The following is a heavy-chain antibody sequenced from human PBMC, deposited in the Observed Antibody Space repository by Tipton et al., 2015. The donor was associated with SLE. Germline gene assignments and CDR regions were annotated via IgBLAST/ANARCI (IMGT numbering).Heavy chain of an antibody. CDR2: LYSSGAA. J-gene: IGHJ3*02. V-gene: IGHV4-4*08. CDR1: GDSFRTYY. CDR3: VKRMVVQGWGAFDM. Sequence: TLSLTCNVSGDSFRTYYRTWIRQPPGKGLEWIGFLYSSGAADYNPSLQSRVTISVETSRNQFSLKLTSVTAADTAVYYCVKRMVVQGWGAFDMWGQGTMVTVSS. D-gene: IGHD3-10*01.